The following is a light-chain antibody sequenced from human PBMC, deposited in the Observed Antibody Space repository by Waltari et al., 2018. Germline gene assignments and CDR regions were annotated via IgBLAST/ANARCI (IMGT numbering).Light chain of an antibody. CDR1: QSIATN. CDR2: DAS. CDR3: QQYNRWPPIT. V-gene: IGKV3-15*01. Sequence: VVMTQSPDTLPVSPRGRATLSYRACQSIATNLAWYEQRRGQAPRLLICDASTRDTSISGRFSGSGSGTEFTLTISSLQSDDSAVYYCQQYNRWPPITFGQGTRLEI. J-gene: IGKJ5*01.